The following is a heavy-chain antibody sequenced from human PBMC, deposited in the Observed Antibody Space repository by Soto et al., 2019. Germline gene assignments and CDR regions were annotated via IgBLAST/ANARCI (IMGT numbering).Heavy chain of an antibody. CDR1: GGSISGGVYS. V-gene: IGHV4-30-4*01. D-gene: IGHD4-17*01. Sequence: QVQLQESGPGLVKPSQTLSLTCTVSGGSISGGVYSWSWIRQPPGKGLEWIGYIFDSGSTYYNPSIKSRVTISVDTSKTQFSLRLSSVTAADTAVYYCAREIIPLTTDWYFDLWGRGTLVTVSS. CDR3: AREIIPLTTDWYFDL. CDR2: IFDSGST. J-gene: IGHJ2*01.